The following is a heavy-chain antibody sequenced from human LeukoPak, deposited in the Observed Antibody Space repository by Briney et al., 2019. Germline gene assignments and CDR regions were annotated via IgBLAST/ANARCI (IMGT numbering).Heavy chain of an antibody. V-gene: IGHV1-18*01. J-gene: IGHJ4*02. CDR2: ISGYNGNT. Sequence: ASVKVSCKASGYTFTSYAIIWVRQAPGQGLEWMGWISGYNGNTKSSQSLQDRVIMTTDTSTRTAYMELRSLRPDDTAVYYCASVYLGIYYDGSPSPFDYWGQGTLVTVS. CDR3: ASVYLGIYYDGSPSPFDY. CDR1: GYTFTSYA. D-gene: IGHD3-22*01.